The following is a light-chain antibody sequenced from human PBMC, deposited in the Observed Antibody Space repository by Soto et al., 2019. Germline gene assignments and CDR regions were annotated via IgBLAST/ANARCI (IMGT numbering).Light chain of an antibody. CDR2: GAS. Sequence: EIVMTQSPATLSVSPGERATLSRRASQSVGSSLAWYQQEPGQAPRLLIYGASTRATGIPARFSGSGSGTEFTLTISSLQSEDFAVYFCQQYKNWPPITFGQGTRLEIK. CDR3: QQYKNWPPIT. J-gene: IGKJ5*01. CDR1: QSVGSS. V-gene: IGKV3-15*01.